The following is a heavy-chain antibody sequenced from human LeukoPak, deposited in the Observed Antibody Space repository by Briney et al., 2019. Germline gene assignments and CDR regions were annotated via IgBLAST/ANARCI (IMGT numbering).Heavy chain of an antibody. Sequence: KASETLSLTCGVSGGSITSTNYWTWVRQPLGKGLEWIGEVNLQGSTNYNPSLMGRVAISVDMSENHISLQLTSVTAADTAVYYCAREGGPYRPLDYSGQGTLVTVSS. CDR2: VNLQGST. CDR3: AREGGPYRPLDY. V-gene: IGHV4-4*02. J-gene: IGHJ4*02. CDR1: GGSITSTNY.